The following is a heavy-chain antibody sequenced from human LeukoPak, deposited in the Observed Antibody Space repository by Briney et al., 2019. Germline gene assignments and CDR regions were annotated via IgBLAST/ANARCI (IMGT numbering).Heavy chain of an antibody. V-gene: IGHV4-59*12. Sequence: SETLSLTCTVSGGSISTYYWSWIRQPPGKGLEWIGYIYYSGSTNYNPSLKSRVTISVDTSKNQFSLKLSSVTAADTAVCYCARGGRNTAMVTFDYWGQGTLVTVSS. D-gene: IGHD5-18*01. CDR1: GGSISTYY. CDR3: ARGGRNTAMVTFDY. CDR2: IYYSGST. J-gene: IGHJ4*02.